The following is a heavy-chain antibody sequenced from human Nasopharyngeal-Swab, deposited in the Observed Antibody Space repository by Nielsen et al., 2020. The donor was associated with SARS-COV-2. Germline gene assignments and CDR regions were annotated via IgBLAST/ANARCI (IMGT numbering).Heavy chain of an antibody. CDR2: ISYDGSNK. CDR3: AKDATYYDFWSGLFDY. CDR1: GFTFSSYG. V-gene: IGHV3-30*18. J-gene: IGHJ4*02. D-gene: IGHD3-3*01. Sequence: GESLNISCAASGFTFSSYGMHWVRQAPGKGLEWVAVISYDGSNKYYADSVKGRFTISRDNSKNTLYLQMNSLRAEDTAVYYCAKDATYYDFWSGLFDYWGQGTLVTVSS.